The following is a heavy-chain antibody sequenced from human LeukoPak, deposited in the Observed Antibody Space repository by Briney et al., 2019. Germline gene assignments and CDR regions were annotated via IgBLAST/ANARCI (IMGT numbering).Heavy chain of an antibody. Sequence: SETLSLPCAVYGGSFSGYYWSWIRQPAGKGLEWIGRIYTSGSTNYNPSLKSRVTMSVDTSKNQFSLKLSSVTAADTAVYYCAREAIVVVTAIPFAFDIWGQGTMVTVSS. CDR2: IYTSGST. CDR1: GGSFSGYY. D-gene: IGHD2-21*02. J-gene: IGHJ3*02. CDR3: AREAIVVVTAIPFAFDI. V-gene: IGHV4-4*07.